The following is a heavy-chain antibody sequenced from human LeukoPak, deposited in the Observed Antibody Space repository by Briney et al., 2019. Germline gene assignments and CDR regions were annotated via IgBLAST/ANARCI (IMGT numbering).Heavy chain of an antibody. CDR3: ARAWDYYGSGSYAFGGY. V-gene: IGHV1-69*04. J-gene: IGHJ4*02. D-gene: IGHD3-10*01. CDR2: IIPILGIA. CDR1: GGTFSSYA. Sequence: ASVKVSCKASGGTFSSYAISWVRQAPGQGLEWMGRIIPILGIANYAQKFQGRVTITADKSTSTAYMELSSLRSEDTAVYYCARAWDYYGSGSYAFGGYWGQGTLVTVSS.